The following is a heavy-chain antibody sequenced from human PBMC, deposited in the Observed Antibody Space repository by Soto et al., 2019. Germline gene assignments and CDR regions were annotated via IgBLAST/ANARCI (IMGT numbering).Heavy chain of an antibody. V-gene: IGHV1-69*13. CDR2: IIPIFGTA. Sequence: SVKGSCKTAGGSYSIYAISWVRKAPGQGLEWMGGIIPIFGTANYAQKFQGRVTITADESTSTAYMELSSLRSEDTAVYYCGRGEGEPRKTYYYYGMDVWGQGTTVTVSS. J-gene: IGHJ6*02. CDR1: GGSYSIYA. D-gene: IGHD1-1*01. CDR3: GRGEGEPRKTYYYYGMDV.